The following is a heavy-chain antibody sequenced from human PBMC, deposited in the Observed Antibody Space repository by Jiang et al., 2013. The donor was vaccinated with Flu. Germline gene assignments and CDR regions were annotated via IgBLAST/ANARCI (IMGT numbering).Heavy chain of an antibody. Sequence: GPGLVKPSETLSLTCTVSGGSISSSSYYWGWIRQPPGKGLEWIGSIYYSGSTYYNPSLKSRVTISVDTSKNQFSLKLSSVTAADTAVYYCARHKAAGGVPAAISHWGQGTLVTVSS. CDR3: ARHKAAGGVPAAISH. CDR1: GGSISSSSYY. J-gene: IGHJ4*02. CDR2: IYYSGST. D-gene: IGHD2-2*02. V-gene: IGHV4-39*07.